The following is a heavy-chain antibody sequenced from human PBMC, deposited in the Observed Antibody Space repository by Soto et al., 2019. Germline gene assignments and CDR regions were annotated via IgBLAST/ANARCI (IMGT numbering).Heavy chain of an antibody. CDR2: IYYSGST. Sequence: QVQLQESGPGLVKPSETLSLTCSVSGASVSSTSYHWSWIRQPPGKGLEWIGCIYYSGSTNSNPSLQSRVTIALDTSKNQFSLKLSSFTAADTAVYYCATRVGATPPRSWGQGTLVTVSS. V-gene: IGHV4-61*01. J-gene: IGHJ5*02. CDR3: ATRVGATPPRS. CDR1: GASVSSTSYH. D-gene: IGHD1-26*01.